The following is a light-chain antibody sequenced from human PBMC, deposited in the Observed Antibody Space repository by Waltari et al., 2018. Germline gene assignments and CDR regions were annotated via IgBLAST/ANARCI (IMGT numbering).Light chain of an antibody. CDR2: DVS. J-gene: IGLJ2*01. CDR1: ISDVGGYNY. V-gene: IGLV2-14*01. CDR3: SSYTSSSVV. Sequence: QSALTQPASVSGSPGQSITISCTATISDVGGYNYVSWYQQHPGKAPTLMIYDVSNRPSGVSNRFSGSKSGNTASLTISGLQAEDEADYYCSSYTSSSVVFGGGTKLTVL.